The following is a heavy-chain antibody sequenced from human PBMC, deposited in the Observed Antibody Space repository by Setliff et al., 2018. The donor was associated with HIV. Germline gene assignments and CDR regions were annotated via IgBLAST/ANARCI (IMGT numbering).Heavy chain of an antibody. CDR1: GDSISSGSYY. CDR3: ARGSYSSSWYGSHFDH. CDR2: IYTSGST. J-gene: IGHJ4*02. V-gene: IGHV4-61*02. Sequence: LSLTCTVSGDSISSGSYYWSWIRQPAGKGLEWIGRIYTSGSTNYNPSLKSRVTISVDTSKNQFSLKLSSVTAADAAVYYCARGSYSSSWYGSHFDHWGQGILVTVSS. D-gene: IGHD6-13*01.